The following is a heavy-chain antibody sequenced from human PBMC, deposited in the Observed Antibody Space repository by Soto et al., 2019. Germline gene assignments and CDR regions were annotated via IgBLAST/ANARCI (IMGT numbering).Heavy chain of an antibody. Sequence: AAVKVSCKASGFSFTGYYVHWLRQAPGQGLEWMGWINAHSGGTEYAQKFQGRVTLTRDTSIATAYLTLTSLTSDDTALYYCAKDLTRQLAYWLDPWGQGTQVTVSS. V-gene: IGHV1-2*02. D-gene: IGHD6-6*01. J-gene: IGHJ5*02. CDR3: AKDLTRQLAYWLDP. CDR2: INAHSGGT. CDR1: GFSFTGYY.